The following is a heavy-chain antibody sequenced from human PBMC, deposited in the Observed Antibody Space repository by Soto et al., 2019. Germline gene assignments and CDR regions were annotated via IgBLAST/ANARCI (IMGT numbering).Heavy chain of an antibody. J-gene: IGHJ4*02. Sequence: GGSLRLSCAASGFTFSNAWMSWVRQAPGKGLEWVGRIKSKTDGGTTDYAAPVKGRFTIPRDDSKNTLYLQMNSPKTEDTAVYYCTTEDSSGYYSYYFDYWGQGTLVTVSS. CDR1: GFTFSNAW. CDR2: IKSKTDGGTT. D-gene: IGHD3-22*01. CDR3: TTEDSSGYYSYYFDY. V-gene: IGHV3-15*01.